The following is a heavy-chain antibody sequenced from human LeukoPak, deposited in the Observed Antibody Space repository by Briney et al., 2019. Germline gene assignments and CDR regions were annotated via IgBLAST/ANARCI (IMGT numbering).Heavy chain of an antibody. CDR3: ARDYYDSSGYYPDRNWFDP. CDR2: INPNSGGT. J-gene: IGHJ5*02. D-gene: IGHD3-22*01. CDR1: GYTFTGYY. V-gene: IGHV1-2*02. Sequence: ASVKVSCKASGYTFTGYYMHWVRRAPGQGLEWMGWINPNSGGTNYAQKFQGRVTMTRDTSISTAYMELSRLRSDDTAVYYCARDYYDSSGYYPDRNWFDPWGQGTLVTVSS.